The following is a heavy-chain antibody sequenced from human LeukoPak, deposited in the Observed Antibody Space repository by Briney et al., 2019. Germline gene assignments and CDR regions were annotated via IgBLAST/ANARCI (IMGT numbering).Heavy chain of an antibody. CDR3: GRNQYCRGPNCFPRENYYYGMDV. J-gene: IGHJ6*04. V-gene: IGHV3-21*01. Sequence: GGSLRLSCAASGFILSSYSMNWVRQAPGKGLEWISSISSRENSIYDAESVKGRFTISKDNAQHSLYLQVNSLRVEDTAVYYCGRNQYCRGPNCFPRENYYYGMDVWGTGTTVTVSS. CDR1: GFILSSYS. CDR2: ISSRENSI. D-gene: IGHD2-15*01.